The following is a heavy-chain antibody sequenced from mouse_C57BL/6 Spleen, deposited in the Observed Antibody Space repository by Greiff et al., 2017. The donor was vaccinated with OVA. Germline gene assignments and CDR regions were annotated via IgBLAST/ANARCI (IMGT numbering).Heavy chain of an antibody. CDR1: GFNIKDDY. J-gene: IGHJ3*01. CDR2: IDPENGDT. Sequence: EVQLQQSGAELVRPGASVKLSCTASGFNIKDDYMHWVKQRPEQGLEWIGWIDPENGDTEYASKFQGKATITADTSSNTAYLQLSSLTSEDTAVYYCTTWARGFAYWGQGTLVTVSA. CDR3: TTWARGFAY. V-gene: IGHV14-4*01.